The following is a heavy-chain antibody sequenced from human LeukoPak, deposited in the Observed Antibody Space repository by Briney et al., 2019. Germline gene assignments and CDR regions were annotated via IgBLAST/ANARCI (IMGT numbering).Heavy chain of an antibody. J-gene: IGHJ4*02. Sequence: SVKVSCKAFGGSFSSEAISWVRQAPGQGLEWMGGIIPIFGTANYAQKFQGRVTITTDESTTTAYMEVSSLRSEDTAVYYCGRKAGDCGGGSCYSIDYWGQGTLVTASS. V-gene: IGHV1-69*05. D-gene: IGHD2-15*01. CDR3: GRKAGDCGGGSCYSIDY. CDR2: IIPIFGTA. CDR1: GGSFSSEA.